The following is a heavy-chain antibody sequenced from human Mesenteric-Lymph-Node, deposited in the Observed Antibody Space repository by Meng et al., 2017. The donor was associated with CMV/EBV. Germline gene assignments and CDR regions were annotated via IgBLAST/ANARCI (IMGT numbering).Heavy chain of an antibody. Sequence: GGSLRLSCAASGFTFSSSPMQWVRQAPGKGLEWVAIISRDGYRNFYADSVKGRFTISRDNSKNTLYLQMNSLRAEDTAVYYCAKISVDTAMAYYYGMDVWGQGTTVTVSS. CDR2: ISRDGYRN. V-gene: IGHV3-30*18. CDR3: AKISVDTAMAYYYGMDV. D-gene: IGHD5-18*01. CDR1: GFTFSSSP. J-gene: IGHJ6*02.